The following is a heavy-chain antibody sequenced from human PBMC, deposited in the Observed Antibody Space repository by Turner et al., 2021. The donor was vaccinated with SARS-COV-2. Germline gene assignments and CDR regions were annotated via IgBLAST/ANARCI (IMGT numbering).Heavy chain of an antibody. V-gene: IGHV3-21*01. CDR2: ISSSSSYI. CDR3: AGAQGYSSGWYADYYNYYGMDV. D-gene: IGHD6-19*01. Sequence: EVQLVESGGGLVKPGGSMRLSCASTALTFSSYNMNWVRQAPGKGLEVVPSISSSSSYIYYADSVKGRFTISIDNAKNSLYLQMNSLRAEDTAVYYCAGAQGYSSGWYADYYNYYGMDVWGQGTTVTVSS. J-gene: IGHJ6*02. CDR1: ALTFSSYN.